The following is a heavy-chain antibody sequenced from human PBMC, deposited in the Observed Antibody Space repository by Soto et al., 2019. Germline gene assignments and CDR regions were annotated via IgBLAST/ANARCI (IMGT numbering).Heavy chain of an antibody. Sequence: SETLSLTCTVSGGSVSSAAYCWSWIRQSPDKGLEWIGHIYDGGTTYSSPSLKGRVTISADTSETQFSLKLSSVSAADTAVYYCARGPSGDKIDYWGQGIQVTVSS. J-gene: IGHJ4*02. D-gene: IGHD7-27*01. CDR3: ARGPSGDKIDY. CDR1: GGSVSSAAYC. CDR2: IYDGGTT. V-gene: IGHV4-30-4*01.